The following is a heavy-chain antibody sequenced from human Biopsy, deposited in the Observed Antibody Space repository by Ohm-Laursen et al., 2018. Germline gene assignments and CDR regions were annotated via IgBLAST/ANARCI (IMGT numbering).Heavy chain of an antibody. J-gene: IGHJ5*02. V-gene: IGHV4-4*07. Sequence: GTLSLTCNVSGGDINNYYWSWIRQPAGKGLEWIGRIYPSGITNHNPSLKSRVTMSVDTSKNKFSLRVSSVTAADTAVYYCARDRDRRGWFDPWGQGTLVTVSS. CDR2: IYPSGIT. CDR1: GGDINNYY. CDR3: ARDRDRRGWFDP. D-gene: IGHD1-14*01.